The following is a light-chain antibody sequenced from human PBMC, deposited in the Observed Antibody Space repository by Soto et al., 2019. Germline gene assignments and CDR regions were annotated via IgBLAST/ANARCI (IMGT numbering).Light chain of an antibody. J-gene: IGKJ5*01. Sequence: DIHLTQSPSFLSASVGDRVTITCRPSQAVPNNMAWYQQKPGKAPKRLIYAASSLQSGVPSRFSGSGSGTEFTLTISSLQPEDFGTYYCLQHNSYPITFGQGTRLEIK. CDR2: AAS. V-gene: IGKV1-17*01. CDR3: LQHNSYPIT. CDR1: QAVPNN.